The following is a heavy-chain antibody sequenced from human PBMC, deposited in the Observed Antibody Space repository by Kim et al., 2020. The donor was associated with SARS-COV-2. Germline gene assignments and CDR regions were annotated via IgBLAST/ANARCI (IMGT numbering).Heavy chain of an antibody. D-gene: IGHD3-10*01. CDR1: GLTFSYAG. V-gene: IGHV3-33*06. J-gene: IGHJ4*02. CDR2: IWSDGSYT. Sequence: GGSLRLSCTASGLTFSYAGMHWVRQAPGKRLEWVAMIWSDGSYTYYADSVKGRFTISRDNFKNTVHLQMNSLRAEDTAFYYCAKDKGVRYIDYWGQGNLVTVSS. CDR3: AKDKGVRYIDY.